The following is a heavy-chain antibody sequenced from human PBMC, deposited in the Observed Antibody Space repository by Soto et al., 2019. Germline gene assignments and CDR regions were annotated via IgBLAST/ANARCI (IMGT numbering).Heavy chain of an antibody. CDR1: GFTFSRDG. CDR3: ARALGYCSSTSCYIGYFDY. Sequence: PGGSLRLSCAASGFTFSRDGMSWVRQAPGKGLEWVSLITDNGGSTYYADSVKGRFTISRDNSKNTLYLQMNSLRAEDTAVYYCARALGYCSSTSCYIGYFDYWGQGTLVTVSS. V-gene: IGHV3-23*01. D-gene: IGHD2-2*02. CDR2: ITDNGGST. J-gene: IGHJ4*02.